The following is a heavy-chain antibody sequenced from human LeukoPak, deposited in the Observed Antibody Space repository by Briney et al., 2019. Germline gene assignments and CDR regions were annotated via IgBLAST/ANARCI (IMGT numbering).Heavy chain of an antibody. V-gene: IGHV3-53*01. D-gene: IGHD6-13*01. CDR2: IYSGGST. CDR3: ARERAGSSWRRGLDY. CDR1: GFTFSTYA. J-gene: IGHJ4*02. Sequence: GGSLRLSCAASGFTFSTYAMSWVRQAPGKGLEWVSVIYSGGSTYYADSVKGRFTISRDNSKNTLYLQMNSLRAEDTAVYYCARERAGSSWRRGLDYWGQGTLVTVSS.